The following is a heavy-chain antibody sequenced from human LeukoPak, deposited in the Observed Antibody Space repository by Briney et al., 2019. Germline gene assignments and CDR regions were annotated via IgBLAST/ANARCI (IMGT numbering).Heavy chain of an antibody. D-gene: IGHD4-17*01. J-gene: IGHJ4*02. CDR1: GGSFSGYY. CDR2: INHSGST. V-gene: IGHV4-34*01. CDR3: ARGRPLTTVSTCYVDY. Sequence: SETLSLTCAVYGGSFSGYYWSWIRQPPGKGLEWMGEINHSGSTNYNPSLKSRVTISVDTSKNQFSLKLSSVTAADTAVYYCARGRPLTTVSTCYVDYWGQGTLVTVSP.